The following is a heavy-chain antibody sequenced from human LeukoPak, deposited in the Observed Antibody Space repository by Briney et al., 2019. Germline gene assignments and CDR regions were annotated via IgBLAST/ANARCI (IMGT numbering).Heavy chain of an antibody. Sequence: ASVKVSCKASGYTFTSYGISWVRQAPGQGLEWMGWISAYNGNTNYAQKLQGRVTMTTDTSTSTAYMELRSLRSDDTAVYYCARQLLDRTRGYYYDSGGQPDYWGQGTLVTVSS. D-gene: IGHD3-22*01. V-gene: IGHV1-18*01. CDR3: ARQLLDRTRGYYYDSGGQPDY. J-gene: IGHJ4*02. CDR1: GYTFTSYG. CDR2: ISAYNGNT.